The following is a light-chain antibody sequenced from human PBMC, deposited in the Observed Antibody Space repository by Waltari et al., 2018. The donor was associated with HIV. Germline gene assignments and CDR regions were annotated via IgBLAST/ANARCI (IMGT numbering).Light chain of an antibody. J-gene: IGLJ2*01. Sequence: QSALTQPASVSGSPGQSITFPSTGTSSDVGGYNYFSWYQQHPGKAPKHMIYEFSNRPSGVSNRCSGSKSGNTASLTISGLQAEDEADYYCSSYTSSSTLVVFGGGTKLTVL. CDR3: SSYTSSSTLVV. CDR1: SSDVGGYNY. CDR2: EFS. V-gene: IGLV2-14*01.